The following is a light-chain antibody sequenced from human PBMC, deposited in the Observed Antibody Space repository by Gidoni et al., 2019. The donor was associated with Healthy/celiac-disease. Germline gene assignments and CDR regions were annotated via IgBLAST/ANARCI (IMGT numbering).Light chain of an antibody. J-gene: IGKJ5*01. Sequence: AIRMTQSPSSFSASKGDRATITCRASQGISSYLAWYQQKPGKAPKLLIYAASTLQSGVPSRFSGSGSGTDFTLTISCLQSEDFATYYCQQYYSYPSITFGQGTRLEIK. V-gene: IGKV1-8*01. CDR1: QGISSY. CDR2: AAS. CDR3: QQYYSYPSIT.